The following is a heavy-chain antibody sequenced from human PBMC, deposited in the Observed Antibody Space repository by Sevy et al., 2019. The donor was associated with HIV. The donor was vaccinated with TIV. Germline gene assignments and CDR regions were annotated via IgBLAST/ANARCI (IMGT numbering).Heavy chain of an antibody. CDR2: IYPGDSET. D-gene: IGHD4-17*01. V-gene: IGHV5-51*01. CDR1: GYRFTNYW. CDR3: ARPRVYGDGAFDI. Sequence: GESLKISCKGSGYRFTNYWIGRVRQMPGKGLEWMGSIYPGDSETTYSPSFQGQVTISADNSITTAYLQWSSLKASDSVMYYCARPRVYGDGAFDIWGQGTMVTVSS. J-gene: IGHJ3*02.